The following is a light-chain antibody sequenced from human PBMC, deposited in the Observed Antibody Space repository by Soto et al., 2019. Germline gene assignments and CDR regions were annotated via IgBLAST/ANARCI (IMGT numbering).Light chain of an antibody. CDR1: QSVSSNT. J-gene: IGKJ1*01. V-gene: IGKV3-20*01. Sequence: ETVLTQSPVTLSLSPGERATLSCRASQSVSSNTLAWYQQKPGQAPRLLMYGASTRATGIPDRFSGSGSGTDFTLTVSRLEPDDFAVYYCQQYGTSPSWTFGQGTKV. CDR2: GAS. CDR3: QQYGTSPSWT.